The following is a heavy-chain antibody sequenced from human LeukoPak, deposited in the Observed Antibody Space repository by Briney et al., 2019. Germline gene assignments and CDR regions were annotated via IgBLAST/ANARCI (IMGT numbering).Heavy chain of an antibody. CDR2: IIPIFGTA. J-gene: IGHJ4*02. CDR3: ARDPMITFGGVTD. D-gene: IGHD3-16*01. Sequence: ASVKVSCKASGGTFSSYAISWVRQAPGQGFEWMGGIIPIFGTANYAQKFQGRVTITADESTSTAYMELSSLRSEDTAVYYCARDPMITFGGVTDWGQGTLVTVSS. V-gene: IGHV1-69*13. CDR1: GGTFSSYA.